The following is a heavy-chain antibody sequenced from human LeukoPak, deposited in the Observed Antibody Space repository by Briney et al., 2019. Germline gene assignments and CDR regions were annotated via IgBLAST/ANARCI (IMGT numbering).Heavy chain of an antibody. J-gene: IGHJ4*02. CDR1: GGSISSYY. CDR3: ARAGNYYSSGSYLGY. CDR2: IYYRGSA. D-gene: IGHD3-10*01. Sequence: SETVSLTCTVSGGSISSYYWSWIRQPPGKGLEWIGYIYYRGSANYNPSLKSRVTMSVDTSKNVFSLKLTSVTAADTAVYYCARAGNYYSSGSYLGYWGQGTLVTVSS. V-gene: IGHV4-59*01.